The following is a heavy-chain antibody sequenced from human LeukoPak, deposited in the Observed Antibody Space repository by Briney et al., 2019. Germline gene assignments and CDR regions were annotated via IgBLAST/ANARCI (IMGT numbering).Heavy chain of an antibody. CDR1: GFTFSSYA. V-gene: IGHV3-23*01. D-gene: IGHD3-10*01. Sequence: GGSLRLSCGASGFTFSSYAMSWVRQAPGKGLEWVSAISGSGGSTYYADPVKGRFTISRDNSKNTLYLQMNSLRAEDTAVYYCAKEVYYYEAFDIWGQGTMVTVSS. J-gene: IGHJ3*02. CDR3: AKEVYYYEAFDI. CDR2: ISGSGGST.